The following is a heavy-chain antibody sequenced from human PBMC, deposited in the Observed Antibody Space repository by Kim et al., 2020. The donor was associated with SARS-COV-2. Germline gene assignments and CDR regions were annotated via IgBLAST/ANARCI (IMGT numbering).Heavy chain of an antibody. J-gene: IGHJ3*02. CDR3: ARGLRVGAAFDI. V-gene: IGHV4-59*01. CDR1: GGSISSYY. Sequence: SETLSLTCTVSGGSISSYYWSWIRQPPGKGLEWIGYIYYSGSTNYNPSLKSRVTISVDTSKNQFSLKLSSVTAADTAVYYCARGLRVGAAFDIWGQGTMVSVSS. D-gene: IGHD2-15*01. CDR2: IYYSGST.